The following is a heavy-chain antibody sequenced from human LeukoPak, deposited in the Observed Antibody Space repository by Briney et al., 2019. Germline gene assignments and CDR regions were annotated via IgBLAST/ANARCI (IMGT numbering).Heavy chain of an antibody. V-gene: IGHV4-59*01. CDR1: GGSISSYY. CDR3: ARAGRTIFGVVTV. D-gene: IGHD3-3*01. Sequence: PSETLSLTCTVSGGSISSYYWSWIRQPPGKGLEWIGYIYYSGSTNYNPSLKSRVTISVDTSKNQFSLKLSSVTAADTAVYYCARAGRTIFGVVTVWGQGTLVTVSP. CDR2: IYYSGST. J-gene: IGHJ4*02.